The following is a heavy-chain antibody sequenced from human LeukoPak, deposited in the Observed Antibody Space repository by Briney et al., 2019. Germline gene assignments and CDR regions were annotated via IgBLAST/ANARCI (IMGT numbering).Heavy chain of an antibody. CDR2: IWYDGSNK. Sequence: PGGSLRLSCAASGFTFSNYAMHWVRQAPGKGLEWVAVIWYDGSNKYYADSVKGRFTISRDNSKNTLYLQMNSLRAEDTAVYYCARDATYGGNSNYYYYYGMDVWGQGTTVTVSS. V-gene: IGHV3-33*08. CDR1: GFTFSNYA. J-gene: IGHJ6*02. D-gene: IGHD4-23*01. CDR3: ARDATYGGNSNYYYYYGMDV.